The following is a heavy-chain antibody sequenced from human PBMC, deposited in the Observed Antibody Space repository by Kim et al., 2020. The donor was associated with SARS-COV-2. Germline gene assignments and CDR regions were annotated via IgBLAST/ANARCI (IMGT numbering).Heavy chain of an antibody. Sequence: TTYNPSPRRRVTLSVDPSKNQFSLKLSTVTAADTAVYYCARKAGGGFDYWGQGTLVTVSS. D-gene: IGHD2-8*02. V-gene: IGHV4-34*01. CDR2: T. CDR3: ARKAGGGFDY. J-gene: IGHJ4*02.